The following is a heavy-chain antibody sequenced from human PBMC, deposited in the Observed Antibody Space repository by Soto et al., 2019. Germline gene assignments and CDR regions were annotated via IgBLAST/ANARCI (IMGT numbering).Heavy chain of an antibody. J-gene: IGHJ6*02. CDR2: IIPIFGTA. CDR3: ASGGYCISTSCYFYYYYGMDV. D-gene: IGHD2-2*01. CDR1: GGTFSSYA. Sequence: ASVKVSCKASGGTFSSYAISWVRQAPGQGLEWMGGIIPIFGTANYAQKFQGRVTITADESTSTAYMELSSLRSEDTAVYYCASGGYCISTSCYFYYYYGMDVWGQGTTVTVSS. V-gene: IGHV1-69*13.